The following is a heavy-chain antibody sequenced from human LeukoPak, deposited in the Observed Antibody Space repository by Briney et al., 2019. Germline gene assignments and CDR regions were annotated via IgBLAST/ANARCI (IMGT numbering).Heavy chain of an antibody. CDR2: IYYSGST. D-gene: IGHD3-16*01. CDR3: ARDGLVRQHQFWGDYYYYGMDA. V-gene: IGHV4-59*01. CDR1: GGSISSYY. Sequence: SETLSLTCTVSGGSISSYYWSWIRQPPGKGLEWIGYIYYSGSTNYNPSLKSRVTISVDTSKNQFSLKLSSVTAADTAVYYCARDGLVRQHQFWGDYYYYGMDAWGQGTTVTVSS. J-gene: IGHJ6*02.